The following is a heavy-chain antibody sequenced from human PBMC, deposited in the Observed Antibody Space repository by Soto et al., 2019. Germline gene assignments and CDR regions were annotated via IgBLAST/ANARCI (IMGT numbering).Heavy chain of an antibody. J-gene: IGHJ2*01. Sequence: EVQLMESGGGLVQPGGSLRLSCAASGFTFSSYAMNWVRQAPGKGLEWVSVISGSGGSTYYADAVKGRFTISRDNSKNTLYLQMNSLRAEDTAVYYCAKRTVGWYFDLWGRGTLVTVSS. V-gene: IGHV3-23*01. CDR2: ISGSGGST. CDR3: AKRTVGWYFDL. D-gene: IGHD4-17*01. CDR1: GFTFSSYA.